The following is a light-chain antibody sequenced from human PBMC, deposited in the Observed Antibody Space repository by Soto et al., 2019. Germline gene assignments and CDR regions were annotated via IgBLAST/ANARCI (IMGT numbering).Light chain of an antibody. CDR2: ATS. V-gene: IGKV3-20*01. CDR1: QSVSRTY. CDR3: QQYGRSGT. J-gene: IGKJ1*01. Sequence: NVLTQSPGTLSLSTGERATLSCRASQSVSRTYLAWYQQKPVQAPRLLIYATSSRATGIPDRFSGSGSGTDFTLTISRLEPEDFAVYYCQQYGRSGTFGQGTKVDIK.